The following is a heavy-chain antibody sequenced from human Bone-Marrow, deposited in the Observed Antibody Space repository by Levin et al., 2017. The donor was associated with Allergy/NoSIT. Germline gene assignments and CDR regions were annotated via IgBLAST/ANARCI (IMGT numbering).Heavy chain of an antibody. J-gene: IGHJ4*02. CDR2: IKGDGSEK. CDR3: ARDLGYCSGGSCFALFDS. CDR1: GFTFSSYW. V-gene: IGHV3-7*01. Sequence: GESLKISCAASGFTFSSYWINWVRQAPGKGLEWVASIKGDGSEKYYVDSVKGRFTISRDNAKNSLYLQMSSLGGEDTAVYFCARDLGYCSGGSCFALFDSWGQGTLVTVSS. D-gene: IGHD2-15*01.